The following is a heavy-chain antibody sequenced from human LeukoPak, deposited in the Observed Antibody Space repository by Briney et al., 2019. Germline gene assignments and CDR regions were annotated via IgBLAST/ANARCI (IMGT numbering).Heavy chain of an antibody. CDR3: ARTKGRAVGQTAFQY. J-gene: IGHJ4*02. D-gene: IGHD1-26*01. CDR1: AAYISTDYH. V-gene: IGHV4-39*07. CDR2: MGYGGRT. Sequence: AETLPLICSVGAAYISTDYHWGWIRQSPGKGLEWIGTMGYGGRTYFSPSLKSRVSLSIDMSRTYFSLILKSVSAADTAVYYCARTKGRAVGQTAFQYWGQGTLVTVSA.